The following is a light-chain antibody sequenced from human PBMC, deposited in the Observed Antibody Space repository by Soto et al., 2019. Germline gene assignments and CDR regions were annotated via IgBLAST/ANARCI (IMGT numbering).Light chain of an antibody. J-gene: IGLJ2*01. CDR1: KLGDKY. CDR3: QAWDSSIAV. CDR2: QDS. V-gene: IGLV3-1*01. Sequence: SYELTQPPSVSVSPGQTANITCSGDKLGDKYACWYQQKPGQSPVLVIYQDSKRPSGIPERFSGSNSGNTATLTISGTQAMDEADYYCQAWDSSIAVFGGGTKLTVL.